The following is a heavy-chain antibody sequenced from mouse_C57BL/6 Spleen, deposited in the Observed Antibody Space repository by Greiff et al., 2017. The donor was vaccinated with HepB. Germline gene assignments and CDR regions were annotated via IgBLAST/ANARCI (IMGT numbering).Heavy chain of an antibody. D-gene: IGHD1-1*01. CDR3: ARSTVPSYWYFDV. V-gene: IGHV5-16*01. CDR2: INYDGSST. Sequence: EVHLVESEGGLVQPGSSMKLSCTASGFTFSDYYMAWVRQVPEKGLEWVANINYDGSSTYYLDSLKSRFIISRDNAKNILYLQMSSLKSEDTATYYCARSTVPSYWYFDVWGTGTTVTVSS. CDR1: GFTFSDYY. J-gene: IGHJ1*03.